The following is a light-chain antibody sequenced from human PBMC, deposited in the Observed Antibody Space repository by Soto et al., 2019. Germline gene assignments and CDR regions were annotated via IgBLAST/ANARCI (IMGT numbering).Light chain of an antibody. V-gene: IGKV3-11*01. CDR2: DAS. CDR1: QSVSSY. J-gene: IGKJ5*01. Sequence: EIVLTQSPATLSLSPGERATLSCRASQSVSSYVAWYQQKPGQAPRLLIYDASNMATGIPARFSGSGSGTDFTLTISSIEPEDFAVYYCQQRSNWPPEITFGQGTQLEIK. CDR3: QQRSNWPPEIT.